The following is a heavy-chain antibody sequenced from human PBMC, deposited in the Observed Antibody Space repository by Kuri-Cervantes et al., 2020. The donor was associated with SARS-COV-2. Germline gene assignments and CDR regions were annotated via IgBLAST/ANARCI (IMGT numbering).Heavy chain of an antibody. CDR2: ISGNGATT. CDR3: ARHRSGDWLYFDY. Sequence: GGSLRLSCTASGFTFGDYAMSWFRQAPGEGLEWVSGISGNGATTKHADAVKGRFTVSRDNPGNTLFLQMNRLRAEDTAVYYCARHRSGDWLYFDYWGQGTLVTVSS. CDR1: GFTFGDYA. J-gene: IGHJ4*02. D-gene: IGHD2-21*02. V-gene: IGHV3-23*01.